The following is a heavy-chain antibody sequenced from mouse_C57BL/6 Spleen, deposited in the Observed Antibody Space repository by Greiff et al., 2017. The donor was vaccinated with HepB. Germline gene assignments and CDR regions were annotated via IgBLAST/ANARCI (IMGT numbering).Heavy chain of an antibody. J-gene: IGHJ1*03. CDR1: GFTFSDYG. Sequence: EVNVVESGGGLVKPGGSLKLSCAASGFTFSDYGMHWVRQAPEKGLEWVAYISSGSSTIYYADTVKGRFTISRDNAKNTLFLQMTSLRSEDTAMYYCANSRDWYFDVWGTVTTVTVSS. D-gene: IGHD1-1*01. CDR2: ISSGSSTI. CDR3: ANSRDWYFDV. V-gene: IGHV5-17*01.